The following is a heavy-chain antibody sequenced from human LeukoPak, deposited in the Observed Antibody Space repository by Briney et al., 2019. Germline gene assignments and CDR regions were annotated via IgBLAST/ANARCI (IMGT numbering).Heavy chain of an antibody. Sequence: GSLRLSCAASGFTFSSHGMNWVRQAPGKGLEWIGSIYYSGSTYYKSSLKSRVTISVDTSKNQFSLKLSSVTAADTAVYYCAREWDSLWFAEADVWGKGTTVTISS. CDR1: GFTFSSHGM. V-gene: IGHV4-39*07. CDR3: AREWDSLWFAEADV. D-gene: IGHD3-10*01. CDR2: IYYSGST. J-gene: IGHJ6*04.